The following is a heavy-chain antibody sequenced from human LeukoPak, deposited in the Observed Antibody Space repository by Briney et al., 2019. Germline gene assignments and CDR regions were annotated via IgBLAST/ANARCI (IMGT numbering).Heavy chain of an antibody. Sequence: PSETLSLTCTVSGGSISSSSYYWGWIRQPPGKGLEWIGSIYHSGSTYYNPSLKSRVTISVDTSKNQFSLKLSSVTAADTAVYYCARSNQYYGSGSYLGVYWGQGTLVTVSS. J-gene: IGHJ4*02. CDR3: ARSNQYYGSGSYLGVY. CDR2: IYHSGST. CDR1: GGSISSSSYY. V-gene: IGHV4-39*07. D-gene: IGHD3-10*01.